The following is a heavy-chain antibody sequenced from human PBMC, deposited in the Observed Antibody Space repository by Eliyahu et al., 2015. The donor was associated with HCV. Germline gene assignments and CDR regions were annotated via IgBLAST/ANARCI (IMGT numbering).Heavy chain of an antibody. V-gene: IGHV4-4*02. CDR3: ARAKSRGYDSSFDY. J-gene: IGHJ4*02. D-gene: IGHD5-12*01. Sequence: QVQLQESGPGLVKPSGTLSLTCAVSGGSISSSNWWSWVRQPPGKGAGVVWEMYPSVGGSTNPSLKSRVTISVDKSKNQFSLKLSSVTAADTAVYYCARAKSRGYDSSFDYWGQGTLVTVSS. CDR2: MYPSVGG. CDR1: GGSISSSNW.